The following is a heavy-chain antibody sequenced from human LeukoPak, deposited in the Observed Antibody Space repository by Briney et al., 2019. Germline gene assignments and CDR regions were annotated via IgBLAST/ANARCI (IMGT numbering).Heavy chain of an antibody. CDR2: IWFDGSQQ. Sequence: GGSLRLSCAASGLTFNNNYMNWVRQAPGKGLEWVAVIWFDGSQQYYADSVRGRFTISRDSSKNTVYLQMNGLRAEDTAVYYCARARGAYPNENWLDPWGQGTLVTVSS. D-gene: IGHD1-26*01. CDR3: ARARGAYPNENWLDP. V-gene: IGHV3-33*08. J-gene: IGHJ5*02. CDR1: GLTFNNNY.